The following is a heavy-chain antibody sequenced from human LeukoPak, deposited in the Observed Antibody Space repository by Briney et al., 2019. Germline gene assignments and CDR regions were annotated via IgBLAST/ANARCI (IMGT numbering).Heavy chain of an antibody. J-gene: IGHJ5*02. CDR1: GYTFTSYD. CDR3: AEGHWGIWWGGSCYNWFDP. CDR2: MNPNSGNT. V-gene: IGHV1-8*03. Sequence: GASVKVSCKASGYTFTSYDINWVRQATGQGLEWMGWMNPNSGNTGYAQKFQGRVTITRNTSISTAYMELSSLRSEDTAVYYCAEGHWGIWWGGSCYNWFDPWGQGTLVTVSS. D-gene: IGHD2-15*01.